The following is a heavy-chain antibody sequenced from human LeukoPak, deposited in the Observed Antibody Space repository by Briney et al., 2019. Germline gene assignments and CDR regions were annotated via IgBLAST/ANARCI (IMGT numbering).Heavy chain of an antibody. Sequence: PSETLSLTCTVSGASLSGHYWTWIRQSPGKGLEWIGYIFYSGYTNFNPSLKSRVTISLDTSKNQFSLNLTSVTGADTAVYFCARGASFYQHWGLGALVTV. D-gene: IGHD3-10*01. CDR3: ARGASFYQH. CDR1: GASLSGHY. J-gene: IGHJ4*02. CDR2: IFYSGYT. V-gene: IGHV4-59*11.